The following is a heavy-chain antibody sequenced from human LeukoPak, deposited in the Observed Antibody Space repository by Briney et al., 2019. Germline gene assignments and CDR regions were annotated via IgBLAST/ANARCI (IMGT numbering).Heavy chain of an antibody. CDR1: GYTFTGYF. D-gene: IGHD2-2*01. Sequence: GASVKVSCKASGYTFTGYFMHWVRQAPGQGLEWMGIINPSGGSTSYAQKFQGRVTMTRGTSTSTVYMELSSLRSEDTAVYYCARSFYYAKDAFDIWGQGTMVTVSS. V-gene: IGHV1-46*01. J-gene: IGHJ3*02. CDR3: ARSFYYAKDAFDI. CDR2: INPSGGST.